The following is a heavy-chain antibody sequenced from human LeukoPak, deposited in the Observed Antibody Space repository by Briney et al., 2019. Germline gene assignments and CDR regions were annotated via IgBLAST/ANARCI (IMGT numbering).Heavy chain of an antibody. D-gene: IGHD6-6*01. Sequence: PGRSLRLSCAASGFMFSSYGMHWVRQAPGKGLEWVAVIWYDRSNKDYADSVKGRFTISRDNSKNTLYLQMNSLRAEDTAVYYCARDQRQFVANYYFDYWGQGTLVTVSS. CDR1: GFMFSSYG. CDR2: IWYDRSNK. V-gene: IGHV3-33*01. CDR3: ARDQRQFVANYYFDY. J-gene: IGHJ4*02.